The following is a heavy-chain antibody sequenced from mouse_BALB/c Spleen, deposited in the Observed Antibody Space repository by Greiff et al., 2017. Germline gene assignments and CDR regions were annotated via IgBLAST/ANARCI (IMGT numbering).Heavy chain of an antibody. V-gene: IGHV3-2*02. D-gene: IGHD3-1*01. CDR3: ARPQQLGLCWFAY. Sequence: DVKLQESGPGLVKPSQSLSLTCTVTGYSITSDYAWNWIRQFPGNKLEWMGYISYSGSTSYNPSLKSRISITRDTSKNQFFLQLNSVTTEDTATYYCARPQQLGLCWFAYWGQGTLVTVSA. J-gene: IGHJ3*01. CDR1: GYSITSDYA. CDR2: ISYSGST.